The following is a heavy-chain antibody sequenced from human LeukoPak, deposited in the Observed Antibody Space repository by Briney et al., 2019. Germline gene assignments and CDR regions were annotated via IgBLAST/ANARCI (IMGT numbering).Heavy chain of an antibody. CDR1: GGSVSSGSYY. J-gene: IGHJ5*02. Sequence: PSETLSLTCTVSGGSVSSGSYYWSWLRQPPGKGLEWIGYIYYSGSTNYNPTLKSRVTISVDTSKNQFSLKLSSVTAADTAVYYCARRGRYCSGGSCHNWFDPWGQGTLVTVSS. V-gene: IGHV4-61*01. CDR2: IYYSGST. D-gene: IGHD2-15*01. CDR3: ARRGRYCSGGSCHNWFDP.